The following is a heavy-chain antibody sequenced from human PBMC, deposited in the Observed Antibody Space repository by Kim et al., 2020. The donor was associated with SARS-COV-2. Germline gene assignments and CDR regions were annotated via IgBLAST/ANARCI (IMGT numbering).Heavy chain of an antibody. D-gene: IGHD6-19*01. J-gene: IGHJ4*02. Sequence: TYYADSVKGRFTISRDNSKNTLYLQMNSLRAEDTAVYYCAKRIAVAGFGYWGQGTLVTVSS. V-gene: IGHV3-23*01. CDR3: AKRIAVAGFGY. CDR2: T.